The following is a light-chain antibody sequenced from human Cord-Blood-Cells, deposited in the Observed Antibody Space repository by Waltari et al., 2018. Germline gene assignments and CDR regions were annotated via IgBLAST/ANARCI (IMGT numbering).Light chain of an antibody. CDR1: SRHSSYA. CDR3: QTWGTGIQV. J-gene: IGLJ3*02. CDR2: LNSDGSH. V-gene: IGLV4-69*01. Sequence: QLVLTQSPTASASLGASVKLTCTLSSRHSSYALAWHQQHPEKGPRYLMKLNSDGSHSKGDGIPDRFSGSSSGAERYLTISSLQSEDEADYYCQTWGTGIQVFGGGTKLTVL.